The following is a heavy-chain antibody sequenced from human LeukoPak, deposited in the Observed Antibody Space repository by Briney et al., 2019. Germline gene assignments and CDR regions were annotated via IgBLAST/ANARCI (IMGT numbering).Heavy chain of an antibody. V-gene: IGHV3-53*04. Sequence: GGSLRLSCAASAFTVSSNFMTWVRQAPGKALEWVSLIYAGGGTYYADSVQGRFSISRHLSKNTVDLQMNSLRLEDTAVYYCASGRSYWYHLDYWGRGTLVTVSS. CDR3: ASGRSYWYHLDY. J-gene: IGHJ4*02. CDR2: IYAGGGT. D-gene: IGHD2-8*02. CDR1: AFTVSSNF.